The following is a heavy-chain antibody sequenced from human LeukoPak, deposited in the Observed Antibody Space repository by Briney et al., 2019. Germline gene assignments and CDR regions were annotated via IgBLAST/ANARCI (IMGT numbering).Heavy chain of an antibody. J-gene: IGHJ4*02. Sequence: PGRTLRLSCVASGFTFSSYAMHWDRQAPGKGLEWVAVISYDGSYKYYADSVKGRFTISRDNSENTLYLQMNSLRVEDTAVYYCARAPSVGATTLDYWGQGTLVTVSS. CDR3: ARAPSVGATTLDY. CDR1: GFTFSSYA. V-gene: IGHV3-30*04. CDR2: ISYDGSYK. D-gene: IGHD1-26*01.